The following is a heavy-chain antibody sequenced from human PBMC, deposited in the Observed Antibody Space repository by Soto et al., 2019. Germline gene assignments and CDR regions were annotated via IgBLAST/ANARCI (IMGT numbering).Heavy chain of an antibody. Sequence: QVQLVQSGAEVKKPGASVKVSCKTSGDSFSAFYLHWVQQAPGQGLEWLGWINPNGGATKYGHKFRGRVAMTRDTSIRTAYLELSSLRSDDTSIYYCARQSGGATATLDYYYFYMEVWGKWTTVTVSS. J-gene: IGHJ6*03. D-gene: IGHD5-12*01. CDR1: GDSFSAFY. V-gene: IGHV1-2*07. CDR3: ARQSGGATATLDYYYFYMEV. CDR2: INPNGGAT.